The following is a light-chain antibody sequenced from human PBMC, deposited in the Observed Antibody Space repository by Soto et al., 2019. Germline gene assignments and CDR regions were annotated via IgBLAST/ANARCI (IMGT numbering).Light chain of an antibody. J-gene: IGKJ1*01. CDR3: LQLYNYPRT. CDR2: AAS. Sequence: AIQMTQSPSSLSASVGDRVTITCRASQDIRKDLGWYQQKPGMAPKFLIFAASNLQRGVPSRFSGSGSGTDFTLTISSLQPEDFATYYCLQLYNYPRTFGQGTKVDIK. CDR1: QDIRKD. V-gene: IGKV1-6*01.